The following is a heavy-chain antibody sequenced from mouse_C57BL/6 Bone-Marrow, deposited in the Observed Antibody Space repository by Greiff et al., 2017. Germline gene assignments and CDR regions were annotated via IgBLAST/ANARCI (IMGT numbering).Heavy chain of an antibody. CDR2: ISNLAYSN. Sequence: EVKLVESGGGLVQPGGSLILSCAASGFTFSDYGMAWVRQAPRKGPEWVAFISNLAYSNYYADTVTGRFTISRVKAKKSLYLEMSSLRSEDTAMYYLSRDFFMDYWGQGTSVTVAS. V-gene: IGHV5-15*01. CDR3: SRDFFMDY. CDR1: GFTFSDYG. J-gene: IGHJ4*01.